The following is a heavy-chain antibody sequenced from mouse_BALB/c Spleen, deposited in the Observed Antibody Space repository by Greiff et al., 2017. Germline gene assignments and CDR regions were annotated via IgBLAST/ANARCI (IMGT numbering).Heavy chain of an antibody. CDR2: ISTYSGNT. J-gene: IGHJ3*01. Sequence: QVQLQQSGPELVRPGVSVKISCKGSGYTFTDYAMHWVKQSHAKSLEWIGVISTYSGNTNYNQKFKGKATMTVDKSSSTAYMELARLTSEDSAIYYCARGTGYRYDWFAYWGQGTLVTVSA. D-gene: IGHD2-14*01. CDR3: ARGTGYRYDWFAY. CDR1: GYTFTDYA. V-gene: IGHV1-67*01.